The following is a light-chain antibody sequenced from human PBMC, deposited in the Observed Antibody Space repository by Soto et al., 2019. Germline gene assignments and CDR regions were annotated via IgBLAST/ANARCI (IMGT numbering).Light chain of an antibody. J-gene: IGKJ4*02. Sequence: EIVLTQSPATLSLSPGERATLSCRASQSITSHLAWYQQKPGQAPRLLIYGDSNRATGIPARFSGSESGTDFTLTISSLEPEDFAVYYCQQRINWPLTFGGGTKVEIK. CDR3: QQRINWPLT. V-gene: IGKV3-11*01. CDR1: QSITSH. CDR2: GDS.